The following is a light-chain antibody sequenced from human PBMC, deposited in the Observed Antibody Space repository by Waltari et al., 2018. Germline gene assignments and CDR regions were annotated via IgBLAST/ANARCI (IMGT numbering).Light chain of an antibody. V-gene: IGKV3-20*01. CDR3: QQYGSSPKT. CDR2: GAS. CDR1: QSVSGSY. Sequence: EIVLTQSPGTLSLSPGARATLSCRASQSVSGSYLAWYQQKPGQAPRLLIYGASSRATGIPDRFSGSGSGTDVTLTISRLEPEDCAVYYCQQYGSSPKTFGQGTKVEIK. J-gene: IGKJ1*01.